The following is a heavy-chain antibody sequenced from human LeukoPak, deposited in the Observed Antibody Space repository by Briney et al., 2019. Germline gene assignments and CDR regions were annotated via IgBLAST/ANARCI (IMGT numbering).Heavy chain of an antibody. D-gene: IGHD4-17*01. V-gene: IGHV5-51*01. CDR2: IYPGDSDT. Sequence: GESLKISCKGSGYSFTSYWIGWVRQMPGKGLEWMGIIYPGDSDTRYSPSFQGQVTISADKSISTAYLQWSSLKASDTAMYYSASTTVTAREKYYFEYWGQGTLVTVSS. J-gene: IGHJ4*02. CDR1: GYSFTSYW. CDR3: ASTTVTAREKYYFEY.